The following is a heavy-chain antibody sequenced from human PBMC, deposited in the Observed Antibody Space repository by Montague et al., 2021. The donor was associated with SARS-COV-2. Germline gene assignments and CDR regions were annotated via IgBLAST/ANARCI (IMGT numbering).Heavy chain of an antibody. D-gene: IGHD3-3*01. CDR3: ARASDDFGDPGFDS. J-gene: IGHJ4*02. CDR1: GGSISSGDYY. CDR2: IYNSGST. V-gene: IGHV4-61*08. Sequence: SETLSLTCTVSGGSISSGDYYWSWIRQPPGKGLEWIGCIYNSGSTNYNPSLKSRVTISVDTSKNQFSLKLSSVTAADTAVYYCARASDDFGDPGFDSWGQGTLVTVSS.